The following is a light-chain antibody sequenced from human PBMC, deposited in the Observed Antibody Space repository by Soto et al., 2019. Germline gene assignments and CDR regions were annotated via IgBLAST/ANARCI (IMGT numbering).Light chain of an antibody. CDR1: QHISDN. V-gene: IGKV3-20*01. Sequence: EIAVTQSPATLSLSPGMRATLSCRASQHISDNLVWYQQKPGPAPSLLMYGASRRATGIPERFSGSGSGTDFTLTISRLEPEDFAVYYCQQYGSSPRTFGQGTKV. CDR2: GAS. J-gene: IGKJ1*01. CDR3: QQYGSSPRT.